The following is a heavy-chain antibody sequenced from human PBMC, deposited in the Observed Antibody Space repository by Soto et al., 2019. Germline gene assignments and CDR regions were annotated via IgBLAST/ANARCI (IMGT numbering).Heavy chain of an antibody. V-gene: IGHV3-72*01. CDR1: GITFSDHY. D-gene: IGHD4-17*01. CDR3: ARVMTTLNCFDY. J-gene: IGHJ4*02. Sequence: GGSLRLSCTASGITFSDHYMDWVRQAPGKGLEWVGRIRNKANSYTTEYTASVKGRFTISRDDSKYSLYLQMNSLKTEDTAVYYCARVMTTLNCFDYWGQVTLVTVSS. CDR2: IRNKANSYTT.